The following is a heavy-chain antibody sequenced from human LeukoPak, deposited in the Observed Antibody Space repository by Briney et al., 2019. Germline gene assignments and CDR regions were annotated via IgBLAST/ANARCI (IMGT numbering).Heavy chain of an antibody. Sequence: RPGGSLRLSCAASGFTFSNYAMSWVRQAPGKGLEWVSPISGSGGSTYYADSVKGRFTISRDNSKNTLYLQMNSLRAEDTAVYYCAKALGVEVPAASRWFDPWGQGTLVTVSS. D-gene: IGHD2-2*01. CDR3: AKALGVEVPAASRWFDP. J-gene: IGHJ5*02. CDR1: GFTFSNYA. V-gene: IGHV3-23*01. CDR2: ISGSGGST.